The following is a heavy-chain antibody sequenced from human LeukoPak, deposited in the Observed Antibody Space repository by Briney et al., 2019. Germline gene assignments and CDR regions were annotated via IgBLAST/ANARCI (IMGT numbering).Heavy chain of an antibody. CDR3: ARPIFGLRVGVGWFDP. J-gene: IGHJ5*02. Sequence: GESLKISCKGSGYSFTSYWISWVRQMPGKGLEWMGIIYPGDSDTRYSPSFQGQVTISADKSISTAYLQWSSLKASDTAMYYCARPIFGLRVGVGWFDPWGQGTLVTVSS. CDR1: GYSFTSYW. D-gene: IGHD3/OR15-3a*01. CDR2: IYPGDSDT. V-gene: IGHV5-51*01.